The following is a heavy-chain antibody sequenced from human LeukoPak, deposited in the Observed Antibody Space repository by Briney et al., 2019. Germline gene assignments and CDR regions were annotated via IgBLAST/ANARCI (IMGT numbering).Heavy chain of an antibody. D-gene: IGHD1-26*01. J-gene: IGHJ5*01. CDR1: GFTFSTYS. V-gene: IGHV3-48*01. CDR3: TRPYLLYSGDWFDS. CDR2: IRSSGTTT. Sequence: GGSLRLSCAASGFTFSTYSMNWVRQAPGKGLEWGSYIRSSGTTTYYADSVRGRFTISRDNAKNSLYLQMNSLRAEDTAVYYCTRPYLLYSGDWFDSWGPGTLVTVSS.